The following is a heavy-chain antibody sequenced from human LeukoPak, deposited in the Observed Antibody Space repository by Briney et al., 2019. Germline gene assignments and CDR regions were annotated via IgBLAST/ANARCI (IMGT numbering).Heavy chain of an antibody. D-gene: IGHD6-19*01. CDR2: ISGSGGST. Sequence: PGGSLRLSCAASGFTFSSYAMSWVRQAPGKGLEWVSAISGSGGSTYYADSVKGRFTISRDNSKNTLYLQMNSLRAEDTAVYYCAKGSAGTNYYYYMDVWGKGTTVTVSS. CDR1: GFTFSSYA. J-gene: IGHJ6*03. V-gene: IGHV3-23*01. CDR3: AKGSAGTNYYYYMDV.